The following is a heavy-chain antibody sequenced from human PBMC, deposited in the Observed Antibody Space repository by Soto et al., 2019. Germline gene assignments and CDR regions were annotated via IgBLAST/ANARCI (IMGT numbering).Heavy chain of an antibody. CDR1: GFTFSTYG. CDR2: MSYDGNNK. CDR3: AKDNIASTVTTPGY. J-gene: IGHJ4*02. V-gene: IGHV3-30*18. Sequence: QVQLVESGGGVVQPGRSLRLSCAASGFTFSTYGMHWVRQAPGKGLEWVAVMSYDGNNKYYADSVKGRYTISRDNSKNSLFLQMNSLRAADTAVYYCAKDNIASTVTTPGYGGQGTLVTVSS. D-gene: IGHD4-17*01.